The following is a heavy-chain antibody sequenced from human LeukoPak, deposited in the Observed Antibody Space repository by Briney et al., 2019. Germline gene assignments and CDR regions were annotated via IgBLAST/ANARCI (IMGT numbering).Heavy chain of an antibody. Sequence: GGSLRLSCAASGFTFTSYAKSWVRQAPGKGLEWVSAISGSGVNTYYADSVKGRFTISGDNSKNTVYLQMNSLRAEDTAVYYCAKEASMVYSNAYFDYWGQGTLVTVSS. CDR3: AKEASMVYSNAYFDY. CDR2: ISGSGVNT. CDR1: GFTFTSYA. J-gene: IGHJ4*02. D-gene: IGHD2-8*01. V-gene: IGHV3-23*01.